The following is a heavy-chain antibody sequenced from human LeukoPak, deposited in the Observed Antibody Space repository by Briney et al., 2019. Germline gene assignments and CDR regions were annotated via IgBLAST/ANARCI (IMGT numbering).Heavy chain of an antibody. CDR2: MSPNSGDT. CDR3: ARDRMGDCATTSCYLAF. Sequence: ASVKVSCKASGYTFTAYYLHWVRQAPGQGLEWMGWMSPNSGDTNYAQKFQGRVTMTRDTSITTDYMELSGLTSDDTAMYYCARDRMGDCATTSCYLAFWGQGALVTVSS. J-gene: IGHJ4*02. D-gene: IGHD2-2*01. CDR1: GYTFTAYY. V-gene: IGHV1-2*02.